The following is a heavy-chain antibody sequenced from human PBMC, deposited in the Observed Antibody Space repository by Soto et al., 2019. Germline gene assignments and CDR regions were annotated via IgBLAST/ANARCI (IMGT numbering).Heavy chain of an antibody. D-gene: IGHD6-19*01. Sequence: SVKVSCKASGGTFSSYAISWVRQAPGQGLEWMGGIIPIFGTANYAQKFQGRVTITADESTSTAYMELSSLRSEDTAVYYCAREAAVAGLYNWFDPWGQGTMVTVSS. CDR3: AREAAVAGLYNWFDP. J-gene: IGHJ5*02. CDR1: GGTFSSYA. V-gene: IGHV1-69*13. CDR2: IIPIFGTA.